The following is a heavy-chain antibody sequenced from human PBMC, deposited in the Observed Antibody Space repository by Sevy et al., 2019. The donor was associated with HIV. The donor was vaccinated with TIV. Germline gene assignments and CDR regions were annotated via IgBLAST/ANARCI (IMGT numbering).Heavy chain of an antibody. CDR3: AKDISMMGGVNI. Sequence: GGSLRLSCEASGFTFSNHAFNWVRQAPGKGLEWVAVITGSGGTTYYADSVKGRFTISRDNSNNTIYLQLNSLRGEDTAVYYCAKDISMMGGVNIWGQGTMVTVSS. V-gene: IGHV3-23*01. D-gene: IGHD3-16*01. J-gene: IGHJ3*02. CDR1: GFTFSNHA. CDR2: ITGSGGTT.